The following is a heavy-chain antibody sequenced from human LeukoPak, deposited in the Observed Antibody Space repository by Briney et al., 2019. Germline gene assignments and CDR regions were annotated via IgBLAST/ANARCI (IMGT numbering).Heavy chain of an antibody. Sequence: SETLSLTCTVSGGSISSYYWSWIRQPPGKGLEWIGYIYYSGSTNYNPSLKSRVTISVDTSKNQFSLKLSSVTAADTAVYYCAREGPKQSLDYWGQGTLVTVSS. J-gene: IGHJ4*02. D-gene: IGHD6-19*01. V-gene: IGHV4-59*01. CDR1: GGSISSYY. CDR3: AREGPKQSLDY. CDR2: IYYSGST.